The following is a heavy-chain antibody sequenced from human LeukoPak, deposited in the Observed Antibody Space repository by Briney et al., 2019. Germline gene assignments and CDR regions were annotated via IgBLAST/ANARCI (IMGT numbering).Heavy chain of an antibody. CDR1: GFTFSSYW. D-gene: IGHD4-23*01. V-gene: IGHV3-7*01. Sequence: GSLRLSCAASGFTFSSYWMSWVRQAPGKGLEWAANIKQDGSEKYYVDSVKGRFTISRDNAKNSLYLQMNSLRAEDTAVYYCAREVDGGNSRYYYYYYMDVWGKGTTVTVSS. CDR3: AREVDGGNSRYYYYYYMDV. J-gene: IGHJ6*03. CDR2: IKQDGSEK.